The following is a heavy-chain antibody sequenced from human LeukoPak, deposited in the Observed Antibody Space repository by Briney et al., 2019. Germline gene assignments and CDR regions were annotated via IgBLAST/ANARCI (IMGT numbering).Heavy chain of an antibody. CDR2: ISGSGGST. CDR3: AKAERGYSYGYFGDY. D-gene: IGHD5-18*01. V-gene: IGHV3-23*01. J-gene: IGHJ4*02. Sequence: GSLRLSCAASGFTFSSYSMNWVRQAPGKGLEWVSAISGSGGSTYYADSVKGRFTISRDNSKNTLYLQMNSLRAEDTAVYYCAKAERGYSYGYFGDYWGQGTLVTVSS. CDR1: GFTFSSYS.